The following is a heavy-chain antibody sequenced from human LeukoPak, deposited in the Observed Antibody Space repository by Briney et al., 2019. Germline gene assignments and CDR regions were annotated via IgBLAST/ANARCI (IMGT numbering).Heavy chain of an antibody. Sequence: SETLSLTCTVSGGSISSYYWSWIRQPPGKGLEWIGEINHSGSTNYNPSLKSRVTISVDTSKNQFSLKLSSVTAADTAVYYCARGVVAGRLGWFDPWGQGTLVTVSS. V-gene: IGHV4-34*01. D-gene: IGHD6-19*01. CDR1: GGSISSYY. CDR2: INHSGST. CDR3: ARGVVAGRLGWFDP. J-gene: IGHJ5*02.